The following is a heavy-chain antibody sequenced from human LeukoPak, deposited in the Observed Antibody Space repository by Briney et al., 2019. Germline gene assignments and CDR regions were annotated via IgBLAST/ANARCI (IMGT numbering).Heavy chain of an antibody. J-gene: IGHJ5*02. V-gene: IGHV1-2*02. CDR2: INPNSGGT. Sequence: GASVKVSCKASGYTFTGYYMHWVRQAPGQGLEWMGWINPNSGGTNYAQKFQGRVTMTRDTSISTAYMELSRLRSDDTAVYYCARGDGIAAADNWFDPWGQGTLVTVSS. CDR1: GYTFTGYY. D-gene: IGHD6-13*01. CDR3: ARGDGIAAADNWFDP.